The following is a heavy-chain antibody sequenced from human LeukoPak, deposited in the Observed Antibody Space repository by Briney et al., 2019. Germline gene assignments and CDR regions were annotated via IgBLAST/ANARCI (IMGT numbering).Heavy chain of an antibody. CDR3: ARDSGSGNNDY. Sequence: QAPGQRREWMGWISAGNGNTKYSQNFQGRVTFISNTSATTAFMELSSLRSEDAAVYYCARDSGSGNNDYWGQGTLVTVSS. J-gene: IGHJ4*02. V-gene: IGHV1-3*01. D-gene: IGHD1-26*01. CDR2: ISAGNGNT.